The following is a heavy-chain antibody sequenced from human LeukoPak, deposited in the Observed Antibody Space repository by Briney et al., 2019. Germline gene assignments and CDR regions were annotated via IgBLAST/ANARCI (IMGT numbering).Heavy chain of an antibody. D-gene: IGHD6-13*01. J-gene: IGHJ6*02. CDR2: IYSGGST. Sequence: GGSLRLSCAASGLTVSSNYMSWVRQAPGKGLEWVSVIYSGGSTYYADSVKGRFTISRDNSKNTLYLQMNSLRAEDTAVYYCAREARIAAAGTYYYYGMDVWGQGTTVTVSS. V-gene: IGHV3-53*01. CDR3: AREARIAAAGTYYYYGMDV. CDR1: GLTVSSNY.